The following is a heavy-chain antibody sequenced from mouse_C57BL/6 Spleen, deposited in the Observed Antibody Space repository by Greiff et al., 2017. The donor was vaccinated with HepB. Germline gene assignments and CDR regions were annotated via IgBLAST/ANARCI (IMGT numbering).Heavy chain of an antibody. J-gene: IGHJ2*01. CDR2: IRSKSSNYAT. CDR3: VRGGIYYDYDGDFDY. V-gene: IGHV10-3*01. CDR1: GFTFNTYA. Sequence: EVMLVESGGGLVQPKGSLKLSCAASGFTFNTYAMHWVRQAPGKGLEWVACIRSKSSNYATYYADSVKDRFTISRDDSQSMLYLQMNNLKTEDTAMYYCVRGGIYYDYDGDFDYWGQGTTLTVSS. D-gene: IGHD2-4*01.